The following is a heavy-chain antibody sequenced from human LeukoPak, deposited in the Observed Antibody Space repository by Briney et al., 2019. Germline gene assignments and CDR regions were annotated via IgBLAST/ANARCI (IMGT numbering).Heavy chain of an antibody. CDR2: IYSGGTT. V-gene: IGHV3-53*01. D-gene: IGHD3-16*02. Sequence: PGGSLRLSCAASGFTVSSNYMSWVRQAPGKGLQWVSVIYSGGTTYYPDSVKGRFTISRDNSKNTLYLQMNSLRAEDTSVYYCAGGGSNRRFDFWGQGTLVTVSS. CDR3: AGGGSNRRFDF. CDR1: GFTVSSNY. J-gene: IGHJ4*02.